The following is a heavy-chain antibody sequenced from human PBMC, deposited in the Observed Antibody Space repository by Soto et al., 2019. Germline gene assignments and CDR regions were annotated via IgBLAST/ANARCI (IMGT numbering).Heavy chain of an antibody. J-gene: IGHJ4*02. CDR3: ARGGVSTRTFDY. CDR1: GYNFGVYW. CDR2: IYPSDSDT. Sequence: AESLQISCKGSGYNFGVYWIAWGREMAGKGLGLMGIIYPSDSDTRYRPSFQGQVTISADKSISSAYLQWSSLRASDTAMYYCARGGVSTRTFDYWGQGTPVTVSS. V-gene: IGHV5-51*01. D-gene: IGHD3-3*01.